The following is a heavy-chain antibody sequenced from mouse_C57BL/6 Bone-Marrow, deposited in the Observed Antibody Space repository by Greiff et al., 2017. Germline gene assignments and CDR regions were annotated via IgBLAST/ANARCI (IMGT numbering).Heavy chain of an antibody. D-gene: IGHD1-1*01. J-gene: IGHJ3*01. V-gene: IGHV1-39*01. CDR2: FTPNYGTT. CDR1: VYSFTDYT. Sequence: PLQQSGPDLVHPGASVKISFKASVYSFTDYTMNWVQHSNGKILEWIGVFTPNYGTTSYNQKFKGKATLTVDQSSSTAYMQLNSLTSEDSAVYYCARSFYYGSLVAYWGQGTLVTVSA. CDR3: ARSFYYGSLVAY.